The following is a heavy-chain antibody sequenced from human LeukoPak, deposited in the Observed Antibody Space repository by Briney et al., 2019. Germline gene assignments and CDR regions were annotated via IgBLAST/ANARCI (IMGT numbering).Heavy chain of an antibody. V-gene: IGHV4-34*01. CDR2: INHSGST. CDR3: ARPRQWLVRAPDAFDI. CDR1: GGSFSGYY. D-gene: IGHD6-19*01. J-gene: IGHJ3*02. Sequence: SETLSLTCAVYGGSFSGYYWSWIRQPPGKGLEWIGEINHSGSTNYNPSLKSRVTLSVDTSKNQFSLKLSSVTAADTAVYYCARPRQWLVRAPDAFDIWGQGTMVTVSS.